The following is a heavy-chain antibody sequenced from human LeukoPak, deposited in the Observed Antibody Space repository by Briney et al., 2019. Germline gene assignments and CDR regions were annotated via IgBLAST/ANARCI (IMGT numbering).Heavy chain of an antibody. Sequence: PSETLSLTCTVSGGSISTYYWSWIPQPPGKGLEYIGYVYNSGSTNYNPSLKSRLTISVDTSKNQFSLKLTSVTAADTAVYYCARQVHGAAGRFDTWGQGTLVTVAS. CDR2: VYNSGST. D-gene: IGHD6-13*01. CDR1: GGSISTYY. V-gene: IGHV4-59*08. CDR3: ARQVHGAAGRFDT. J-gene: IGHJ5*02.